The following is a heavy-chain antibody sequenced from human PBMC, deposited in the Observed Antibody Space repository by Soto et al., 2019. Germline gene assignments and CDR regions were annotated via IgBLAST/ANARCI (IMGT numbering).Heavy chain of an antibody. V-gene: IGHV4-59*01. Sequence: QVQLQESGTGLVKPSETLSLTCTVSGVSISSSYWSWIRQPPGKGLEWIGYIYNSGSTNYNPSLKSRVTISVDTSKNRGSLGLSSGTAADTAVYYCARDRAVCSGRSCYSPPDYYYYMDVWGKGTTVTVS. CDR2: IYNSGST. CDR3: ARDRAVCSGRSCYSPPDYYYYMDV. J-gene: IGHJ6*03. CDR1: GVSISSSY. D-gene: IGHD2-15*01.